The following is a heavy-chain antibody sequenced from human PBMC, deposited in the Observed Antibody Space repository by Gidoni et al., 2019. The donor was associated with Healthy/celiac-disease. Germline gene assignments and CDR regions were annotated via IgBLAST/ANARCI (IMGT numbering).Heavy chain of an antibody. CDR2: IYTSGST. CDR3: ARVGDGGLFDY. V-gene: IGHV4-61*02. D-gene: IGHD4-17*01. Sequence: QVQLPESGPGLVKPSQTLSLPCTASACFISSGSYYWRWLRQPAGKVLEWIGRIYTSGSTNYNPSLKSRVTISVDTSKNQFSLKLSAVTAADTAVYYCARVGDGGLFDYWGQGTLVTVSS. J-gene: IGHJ4*02. CDR1: ACFISSGSYY.